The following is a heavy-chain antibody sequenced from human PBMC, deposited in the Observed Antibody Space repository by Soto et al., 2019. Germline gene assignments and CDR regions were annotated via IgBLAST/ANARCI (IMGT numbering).Heavy chain of an antibody. CDR3: ARDRAGAAAGVRDFDY. V-gene: IGHV3-53*02. D-gene: IGHD6-13*01. CDR1: GFTVSSNY. J-gene: IGHJ4*02. Sequence: EVQLVETGGGLIQPGGSLRLSCAASGFTVSSNYMSWVRQAPGKGLEWVSVIYSGGSTYYADSVKGRFTISSDNSKNTLYLQMNSLRAEDTAVYYCARDRAGAAAGVRDFDYWGQGTLVTVSS. CDR2: IYSGGST.